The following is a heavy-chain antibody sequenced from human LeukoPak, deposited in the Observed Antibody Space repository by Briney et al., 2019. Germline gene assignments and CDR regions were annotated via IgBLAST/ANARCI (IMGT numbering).Heavy chain of an antibody. CDR3: ARTWSNWFDP. D-gene: IGHD3-3*01. J-gene: IGHJ5*02. CDR2: IYYSWST. V-gene: IGHV4-59*01. Sequence: SETLSLTCTVSGGSISSYYWSWIRQPPGKGLEWIGYIYYSWSTNYNPSLKSRLTISVYTSKNQFSLKLSSVTAADTAVYYCARTWSNWFDPWGQGTLVTVSS. CDR1: GGSISSYY.